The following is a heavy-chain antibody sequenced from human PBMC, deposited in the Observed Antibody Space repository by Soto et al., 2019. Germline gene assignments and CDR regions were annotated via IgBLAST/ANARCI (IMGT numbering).Heavy chain of an antibody. CDR2: ISSNGGST. Sequence: PGGSLRLSCAASGFTFISYAMHWVRQAPGKGLEYVSAISSNGGSTYYANSVKGRFTISRDNSKNTLYLQMGSLRAEDMAVYYCARDLYRAVAGTGSFDYWGQGTLVSVSS. D-gene: IGHD6-19*01. CDR3: ARDLYRAVAGTGSFDY. CDR1: GFTFISYA. V-gene: IGHV3-64*01. J-gene: IGHJ4*02.